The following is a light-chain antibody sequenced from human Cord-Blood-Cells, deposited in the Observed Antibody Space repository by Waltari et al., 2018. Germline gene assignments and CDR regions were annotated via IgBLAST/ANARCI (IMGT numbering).Light chain of an antibody. V-gene: IGLV1-47*01. J-gene: IGLJ3*02. Sequence: QSVLIQPPSASGTPGQRVTISCSGSSPNIGRNYVYWYQQLPGTAPKLLIYRNNQRPSGVPDRFSDSKSGTSASLAISGLRSEDEADYYCAAWDDSLSGWLFGGGTKLTVL. CDR3: AAWDDSLSGWL. CDR2: RNN. CDR1: SPNIGRNY.